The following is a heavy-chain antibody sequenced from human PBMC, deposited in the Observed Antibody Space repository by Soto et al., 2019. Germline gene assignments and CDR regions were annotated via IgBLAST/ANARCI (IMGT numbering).Heavy chain of an antibody. Sequence: EVQLVESGGGLVQPGRSLRLSCAASGFTFDDYAMHWVRQAPGKGLEWVSGISWISGSVGYADSVKGRFTISRDNAKNSLYLQMDSLRAEDTVLYYCAKEGYCSSTTCYMGFDYYYYYMDVWGKGTTVTVSS. CDR2: ISWISGSV. CDR1: GFTFDDYA. V-gene: IGHV3-9*01. CDR3: AKEGYCSSTTCYMGFDYYYYYMDV. J-gene: IGHJ6*03. D-gene: IGHD2-2*02.